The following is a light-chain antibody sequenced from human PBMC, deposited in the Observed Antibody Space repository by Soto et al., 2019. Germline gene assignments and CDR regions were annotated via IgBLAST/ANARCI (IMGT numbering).Light chain of an antibody. CDR2: AAS. CDR3: QQGDSAPCT. V-gene: IGKV1-39*01. Sequence: DIQMTQSPSSLSASVGDRVTITCRASQSTRNNLHWYQQKPGKAPNLLIYAASSLPSGVPSRFSGSGSGTDFTLTISSLQPEDFATYYCQQGDSAPCTFGQGTKLEIK. J-gene: IGKJ2*02. CDR1: QSTRNN.